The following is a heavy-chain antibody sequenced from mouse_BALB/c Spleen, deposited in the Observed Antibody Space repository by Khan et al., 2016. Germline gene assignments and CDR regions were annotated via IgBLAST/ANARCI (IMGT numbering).Heavy chain of an antibody. J-gene: IGHJ4*01. CDR3: ARDGWGYYAMDY. CDR2: IWGDGST. V-gene: IGHV2-6-7*01. CDR1: GFSLGAYG. D-gene: IGHD2-2*01. Sequence: VKLLESGPGLVAPSQSLSITCTVAGFSLGAYGVNWVRQPPGKGLEWLGMIWGDGSTDYNSALKSRLNITKDKSKSQVFLKMNSLQSDDTARYYCARDGWGYYAMDYWGQGTSVTVSS.